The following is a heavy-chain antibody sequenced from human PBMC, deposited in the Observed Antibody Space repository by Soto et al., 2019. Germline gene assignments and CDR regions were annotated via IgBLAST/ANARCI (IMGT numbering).Heavy chain of an antibody. CDR1: GFTFSNAW. Sequence: WGSLRLSFEASGFTFSNAWIIWVRRSPGKGLEWVGRSRNKANSFSTAYAPSVKGRFTISRDDSKSSLYLQMNSLKTDDTAVYYCTRIAYNYGPGDYWGQGTLVTVS. D-gene: IGHD2-21*01. J-gene: IGHJ4*02. V-gene: IGHV3-72*01. CDR2: SRNKANSFST. CDR3: TRIAYNYGPGDY.